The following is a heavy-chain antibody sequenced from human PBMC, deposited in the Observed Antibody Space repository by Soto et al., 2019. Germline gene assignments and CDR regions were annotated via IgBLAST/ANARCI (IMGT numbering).Heavy chain of an antibody. CDR3: ARGDHYEDSRGCFDY. CDR2: IRAYNGNT. J-gene: IGHJ4*02. V-gene: IGHV1-18*01. CDR1: GYTFTSYG. D-gene: IGHD3-22*01. Sequence: QVQLVQSGAEVKKPGASVKVSCKASGYTFTSYGISWVRQAPGQGLEWMGWIRAYNGNTNYAQKLQGRVTMTTDTCTGTAYMELRSLRSDDTAVYYCARGDHYEDSRGCFDYWGQGTLVTVSS.